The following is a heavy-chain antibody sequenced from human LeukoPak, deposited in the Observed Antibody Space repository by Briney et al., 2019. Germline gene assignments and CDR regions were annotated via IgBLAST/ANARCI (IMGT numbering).Heavy chain of an antibody. D-gene: IGHD3-10*01. CDR2: ISYDGSNR. CDR3: AKGPYYGSGTADY. J-gene: IGHJ4*02. CDR1: GFTFSSYA. Sequence: GGSLRLSCAASGFTFSSYAMHWVRQAPGKGLEWVAVISYDGSNRQYADFVEGRFTISRDNSKNTLYLEINSLRPEDTAIYYCAKGPYYGSGTADYWGQGTLVTVSS. V-gene: IGHV3-30*04.